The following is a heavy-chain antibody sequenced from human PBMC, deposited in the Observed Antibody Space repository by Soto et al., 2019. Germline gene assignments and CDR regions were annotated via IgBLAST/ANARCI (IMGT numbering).Heavy chain of an antibody. J-gene: IGHJ6*02. CDR2: IIPIFGTA. D-gene: IGHD2-15*01. Sequence: QVQLVQSGAEVKKPGSSVKVSCKASGGTFSSYAIRWVRQAPGQGLEWMGGIIPIFGTANYAQKFQGRVTITADKSPRTAYMGLSSLRSEDTAVYYCAELLPTGYYYGMGVWGQGTTVTGSS. CDR1: GGTFSSYA. V-gene: IGHV1-69*06. CDR3: AELLPTGYYYGMGV.